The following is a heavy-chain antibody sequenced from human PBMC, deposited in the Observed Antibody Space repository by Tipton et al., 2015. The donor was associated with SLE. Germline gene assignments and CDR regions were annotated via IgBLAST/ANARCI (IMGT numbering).Heavy chain of an antibody. CDR2: ISAYNGNT. J-gene: IGHJ3*02. D-gene: IGHD1-1*01. CDR1: GYTFTSYG. CDR3: ARGSTRARYNWNDGAFDI. V-gene: IGHV1-18*01. Sequence: QSGPEVKKPGASVKVSCKASGYTFTSYGISWVRQAPGQGLEWMGWISAYNGNTSYAQKLQGRVTMTTDTSTSTAYMELRSLRSDDTAVYYCARGSTRARYNWNDGAFDIWGQGTMVTVSS.